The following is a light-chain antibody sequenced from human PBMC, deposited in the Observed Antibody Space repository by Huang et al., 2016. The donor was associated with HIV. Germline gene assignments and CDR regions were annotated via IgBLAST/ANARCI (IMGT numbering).Light chain of an antibody. J-gene: IGKJ1*01. CDR2: GAS. CDR1: QSISSSY. Sequence: SPGERATLSCRASQSISSSYLAWYLQKPGQAPRLLIYGASSRATGIPDRFSGSGSGTDFTLTISRLESEDFAVYYCQQYGSSSCTFGQGTKVEIK. V-gene: IGKV3-20*01. CDR3: QQYGSSSCT.